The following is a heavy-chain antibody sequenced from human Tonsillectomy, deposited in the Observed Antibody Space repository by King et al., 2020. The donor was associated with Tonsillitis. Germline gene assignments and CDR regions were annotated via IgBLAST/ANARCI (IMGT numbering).Heavy chain of an antibody. CDR3: ARHLGEVKVFDY. D-gene: IGHD3-16*01. Sequence: QLQESGPGLVKPSETLSLTCTVSGGSISSSSYYWGWIRQPPGKGLEWIGSIYYSGSTYYNPSLKSRVTISVDTSKNQFSLKLSSVTAADTAVYYCARHLGEVKVFDYWGQGTLVTVSS. CDR2: IYYSGST. V-gene: IGHV4-39*07. J-gene: IGHJ4*02. CDR1: GGSISSSSYY.